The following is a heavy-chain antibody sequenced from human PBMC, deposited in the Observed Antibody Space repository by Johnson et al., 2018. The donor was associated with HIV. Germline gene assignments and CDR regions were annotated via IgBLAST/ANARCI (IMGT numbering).Heavy chain of an antibody. D-gene: IGHD3-16*01. V-gene: IGHV3-30*14. J-gene: IGHJ3*02. CDR3: ARDVKVCAFDI. Sequence: QVLLVESGGGVVQPGRSLRLSCAASGFTFSSYAMHWVRQAPGKGLEWVAVIWYDGSNKYYADSVKGRFTISRDNSKNTLYLQMNSLRAEDTAVYYCARDVKVCAFDIWGQGTMVTVSS. CDR1: GFTFSSYA. CDR2: IWYDGSNK.